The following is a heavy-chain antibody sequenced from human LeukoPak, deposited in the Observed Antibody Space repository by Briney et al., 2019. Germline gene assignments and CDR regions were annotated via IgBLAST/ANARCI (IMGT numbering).Heavy chain of an antibody. CDR2: IYYSGST. CDR1: GGSISSYY. Sequence: SETLSLTCTVSGGSISSYYWSWIRQPPGKGLEWIGYIYYSGSTNYNPSLKSRVTISVDTSKNQFSLKLSSVTAADTAVYYCARTNYDFWSGYYGDYFDYWGQGTLVTVSS. D-gene: IGHD3-3*01. J-gene: IGHJ4*02. V-gene: IGHV4-59*08. CDR3: ARTNYDFWSGYYGDYFDY.